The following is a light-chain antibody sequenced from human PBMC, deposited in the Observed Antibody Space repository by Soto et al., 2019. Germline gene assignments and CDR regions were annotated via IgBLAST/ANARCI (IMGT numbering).Light chain of an antibody. CDR3: QQFDDWPT. CDR2: GAS. J-gene: IGKJ1*01. V-gene: IGKV3-15*01. CDR1: QSVSNN. Sequence: EIVLTHSPCSLSLSPFERATLCCRASQSVSNNYLAWYQQKPGQAPRLLIYGASNRATGIPDRISGSRSGTEFTLTISSLQSEDFGVYYCQQFDDWPTFGQGTKVDIK.